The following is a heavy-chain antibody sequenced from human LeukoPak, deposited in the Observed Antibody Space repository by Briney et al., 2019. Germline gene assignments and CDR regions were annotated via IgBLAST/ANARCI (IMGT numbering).Heavy chain of an antibody. CDR2: ISSSSSSI. CDR3: ARSDSSGSSWYFDY. V-gene: IGHV3-48*01. Sequence: GGSLRLSCAASGFTFSNYSMNWVRQAPGKGLEWVSYISSSSSSIFYADSVKGRFAISRDNAKNSLYLQMNSLRAEDTAVYYCARSDSSGSSWYFDYWGQGTLVTVSS. D-gene: IGHD1-26*01. J-gene: IGHJ4*02. CDR1: GFTFSNYS.